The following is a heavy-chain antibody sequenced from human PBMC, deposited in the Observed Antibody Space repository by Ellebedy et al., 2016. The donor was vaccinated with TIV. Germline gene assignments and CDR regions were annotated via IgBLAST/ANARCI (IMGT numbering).Heavy chain of an antibody. Sequence: SETLSLTXTVSGYSISSGYYWGWIRQPPGKGLEWIGSIYHSGSTYYNPSLKSRVTISVDTSKNQFSLKLSSVTAADTAVYYCARDGFVWAVAGIGNWYFDLWGRGTLVTVSS. CDR2: IYHSGST. D-gene: IGHD6-19*01. J-gene: IGHJ2*01. V-gene: IGHV4-38-2*02. CDR3: ARDGFVWAVAGIGNWYFDL. CDR1: GYSISSGYY.